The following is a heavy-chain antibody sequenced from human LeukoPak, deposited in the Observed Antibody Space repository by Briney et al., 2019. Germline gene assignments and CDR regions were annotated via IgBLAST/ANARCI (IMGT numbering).Heavy chain of an antibody. CDR2: INPSGGST. J-gene: IGHJ5*02. Sequence: ASVKVSCKASGYTFTSYDINWVRQATGQGLEWMGIINPSGGSTSYAQKFQGRVTMTRDTSTSTVYMELSSLRPEDTAVYYCAREGEDNWFDHWGQGTLVTVSS. CDR1: GYTFTSYD. V-gene: IGHV1-46*01. D-gene: IGHD3-16*01. CDR3: AREGEDNWFDH.